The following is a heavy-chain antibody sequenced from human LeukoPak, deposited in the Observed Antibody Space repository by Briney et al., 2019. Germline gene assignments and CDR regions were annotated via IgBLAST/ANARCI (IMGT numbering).Heavy chain of an antibody. J-gene: IGHJ4*02. Sequence: GGSLRLSCAASGFTFSSYWMSWVRQAPGKGLEWVANISKDGGKKYYVDSGKGRFTITRNNEKNSLYLQMNTLRSEYTAVYYCARDGMVRGVITSLFYFDYWGQGTLVPVSS. D-gene: IGHD3-10*01. CDR2: ISKDGGKK. CDR3: ARDGMVRGVITSLFYFDY. CDR1: GFTFSSYW. V-gene: IGHV3-7*01.